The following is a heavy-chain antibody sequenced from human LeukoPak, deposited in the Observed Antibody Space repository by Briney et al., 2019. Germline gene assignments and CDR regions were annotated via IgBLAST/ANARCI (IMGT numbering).Heavy chain of an antibody. V-gene: IGHV3-11*01. CDR3: ARDIVAVGATEYFHH. Sequence: GGSLRLSCAASGFSFSDYYMSWIRQAPGMGLEWVSFISSSGDNILYADSVKSRFTISRDNAKNSLYLQMNSLRAEDTAVYYCARDIVAVGATEYFHHWGQGILVTVSS. CDR2: ISSSGDNI. D-gene: IGHD1-26*01. CDR1: GFSFSDYY. J-gene: IGHJ1*01.